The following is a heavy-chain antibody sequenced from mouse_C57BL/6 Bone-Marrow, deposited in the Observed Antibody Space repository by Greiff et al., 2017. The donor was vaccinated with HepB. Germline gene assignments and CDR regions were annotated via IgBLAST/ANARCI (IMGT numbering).Heavy chain of an antibody. V-gene: IGHV5-12*01. J-gene: IGHJ4*01. CDR1: GFTFSDYY. Sequence: EVQLVESGGGLVQPGGSLKLSCAASGFTFSDYYMYWVRQTPEKRLEWVAYISNGGGSTYYPDTVKGRFTISRDNAKDTLYLQMSRLKSEDTAMYYCARNYGSSEGYYYAMDYWGQGTSVTVSS. D-gene: IGHD1-1*01. CDR2: ISNGGGST. CDR3: ARNYGSSEGYYYAMDY.